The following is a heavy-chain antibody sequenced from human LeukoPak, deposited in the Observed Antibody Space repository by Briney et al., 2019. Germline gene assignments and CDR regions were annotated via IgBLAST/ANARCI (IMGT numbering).Heavy chain of an antibody. D-gene: IGHD6-19*01. CDR1: GYTFTSYD. CDR2: MNPNSGNT. J-gene: IGHJ6*02. Sequence: GASVKVSCKASGYTFTSYDINWVRQATGQXXXWMGRMNPNSGNTGYAQKFQGRVTMTRNTSISTAYMELSSLRSEDTAVYYCARAKSGWDNYYYYGMDVWGQGTTVTVSS. V-gene: IGHV1-8*01. CDR3: ARAKSGWDNYYYYGMDV.